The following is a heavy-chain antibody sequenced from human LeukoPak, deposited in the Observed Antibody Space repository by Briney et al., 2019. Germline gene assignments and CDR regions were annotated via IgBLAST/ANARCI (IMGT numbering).Heavy chain of an antibody. J-gene: IGHJ4*02. CDR1: GGSFSGYY. CDR2: INHSGST. Sequence: SETLSLTCAVYGGSFSGYYWSWIRQPPGKGLEWIGEINHSGSTNYNPSLKSRATISVDTSKNQFSLKLSSVTAADTAVYYCARAAPGGGLLPWGQGTLVTVSS. CDR3: ARAAPGGGLLP. D-gene: IGHD2-15*01. V-gene: IGHV4-34*01.